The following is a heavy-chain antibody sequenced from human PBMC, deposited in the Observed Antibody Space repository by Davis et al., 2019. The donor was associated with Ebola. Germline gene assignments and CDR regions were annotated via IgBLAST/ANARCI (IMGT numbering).Heavy chain of an antibody. Sequence: GESLKIPCEAPGFSFEDHGMSWVRQVPGKGLEWISDINWKGDTASYADSVKGRFTISRDNAKNSLYLEMNSLRAEDTAVYYCARDVYWGQGILVTVSS. CDR3: ARDVY. V-gene: IGHV3-20*04. J-gene: IGHJ4*02. CDR1: GFSFEDHG. CDR2: INWKGDTA.